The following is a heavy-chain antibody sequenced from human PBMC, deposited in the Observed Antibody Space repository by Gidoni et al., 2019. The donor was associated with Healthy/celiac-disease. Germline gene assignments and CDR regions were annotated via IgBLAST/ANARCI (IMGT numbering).Heavy chain of an antibody. CDR3: TTVREWLSYEGADY. V-gene: IGHV3-15*07. Sequence: QAPGKGLEWVGRIKSKTDGGTTDYAAPVKGRFTISRDDSKNTLYLQMNSLKTEDTAVYYCTTVREWLSYEGADYWGQGTLVTVSS. J-gene: IGHJ4*02. CDR2: IKSKTDGGTT. D-gene: IGHD3-3*01.